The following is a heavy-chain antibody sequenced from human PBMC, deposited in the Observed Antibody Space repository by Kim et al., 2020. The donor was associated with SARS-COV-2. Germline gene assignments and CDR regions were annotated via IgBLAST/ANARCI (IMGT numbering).Heavy chain of an antibody. CDR1: GGSISTSSYY. CDR3: ARHINWYGPDAFDI. D-gene: IGHD1-20*01. CDR2: IYYSGST. Sequence: SETLSLTCTVSGGSISTSSYYWGWIRQPPGKGLEWIGNIYYSGSTYYNPSLKSRVTISVDASKNQFSLKLSSVTAADTAVYYCARHINWYGPDAFDIWGQGTMVTVSS. V-gene: IGHV4-39*01. J-gene: IGHJ3*02.